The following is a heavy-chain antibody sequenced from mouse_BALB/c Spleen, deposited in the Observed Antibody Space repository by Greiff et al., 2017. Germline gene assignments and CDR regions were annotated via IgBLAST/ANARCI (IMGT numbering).Heavy chain of an antibody. CDR2: ISYDGSN. Sequence: EVKLMESGPGLVKPSQSLSLTCSVTGYSITSGYYWNWIRQFPGNKLEWMGYISYDGSNNYNPSLKNRISITRDTSKNQFFLKLNSVTTEDTATYYCARGVGYDGGYAMDYWGQGTSVTVSS. D-gene: IGHD2-2*01. CDR3: ARGVGYDGGYAMDY. V-gene: IGHV3-6*02. CDR1: GYSITSGYY. J-gene: IGHJ4*01.